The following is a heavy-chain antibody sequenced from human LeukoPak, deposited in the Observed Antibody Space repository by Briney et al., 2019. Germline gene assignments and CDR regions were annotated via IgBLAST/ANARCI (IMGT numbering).Heavy chain of an antibody. CDR1: GGSISSSSYY. CDR3: ASMTTVTTLFDY. D-gene: IGHD4-17*01. V-gene: IGHV4-39*01. CDR2: IYYSGST. J-gene: IGHJ4*02. Sequence: ETLSLTSTVSGGSISSSSYYWGWIRQPPGKGLEWIESIYYSGSTYYNPSLKSRVTITVDTSKNQFSLKLSSVTAADTAVYYCASMTTVTTLFDYWGQGTLVTVSS.